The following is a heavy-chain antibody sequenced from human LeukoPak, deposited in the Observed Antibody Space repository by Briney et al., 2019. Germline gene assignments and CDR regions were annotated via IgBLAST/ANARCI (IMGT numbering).Heavy chain of an antibody. CDR1: GFTFSSYG. V-gene: IGHV3-30*18. Sequence: PGGSLRLSCAASGFTFSSYGIHWVRQAPGKGLEWVAVISYDGSNKYYADSVKGRFTVSRDNSKNTLYLQMNSLRAEDTAVYYCAKGPGSYSQYYFDYWGQGTLVTVSS. CDR2: ISYDGSNK. J-gene: IGHJ4*02. D-gene: IGHD1-26*01. CDR3: AKGPGSYSQYYFDY.